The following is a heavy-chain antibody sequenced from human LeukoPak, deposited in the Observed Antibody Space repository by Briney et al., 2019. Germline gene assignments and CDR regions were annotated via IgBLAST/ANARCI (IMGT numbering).Heavy chain of an antibody. J-gene: IGHJ4*02. D-gene: IGHD3-22*01. Sequence: ASVKVSCKASGGTFSSYTISWVRQAPGQGLEWMGRIIPILGIANYAQKFQGRVTITADKSTSTAYMELSSLRSEDTAVYYCARDAETDDYYDSSGYYYDYWGQGTLVIVSS. CDR3: ARDAETDDYYDSSGYYYDY. V-gene: IGHV1-69*04. CDR1: GGTFSSYT. CDR2: IIPILGIA.